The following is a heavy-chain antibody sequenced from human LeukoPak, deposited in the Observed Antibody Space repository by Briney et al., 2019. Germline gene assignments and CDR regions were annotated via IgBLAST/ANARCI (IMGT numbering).Heavy chain of an antibody. CDR3: ARAVGSWQLNQYPRYYYYGMDV. CDR1: GGSISSGSYY. Sequence: SQTLSLTCTVSGGSISSGSYYWSWIRQPPGKGLEWIGYIYYSGSTNYNPSLKSRVTISVDTSKNQFSLKLSSVTAADTAVYYCARAVGSWQLNQYPRYYYYGMDVWGQGTTVTVSS. CDR2: IYYSGST. J-gene: IGHJ6*02. D-gene: IGHD6-13*01. V-gene: IGHV4-61*01.